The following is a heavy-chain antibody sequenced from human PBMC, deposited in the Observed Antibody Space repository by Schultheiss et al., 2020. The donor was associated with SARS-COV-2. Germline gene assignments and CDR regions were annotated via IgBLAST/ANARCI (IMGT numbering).Heavy chain of an antibody. CDR1: GFTFSSYS. CDR3: ARGGGYKFGDEFDY. Sequence: GGSLRLSCAASGFTFSSYSMNWVRQAPGKGLEWVSYISSSSSTIYYADSVKGRFTISRDNAKNSLYLQMTSLRVEDMAVYYCARGGGYKFGDEFDYWGQGTLVTVSS. CDR2: ISSSSSTI. J-gene: IGHJ4*02. V-gene: IGHV3-48*04. D-gene: IGHD2-21*02.